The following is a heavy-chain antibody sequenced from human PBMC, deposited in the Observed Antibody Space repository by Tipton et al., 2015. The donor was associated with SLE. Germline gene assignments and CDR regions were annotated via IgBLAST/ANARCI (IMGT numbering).Heavy chain of an antibody. CDR2: IIPIFGTA. V-gene: IGHV1-69*01. Sequence: QVQLVQSGAEVKKPGSSVKVSCKASGGTFITYAISWVRQAPGQGLEWMGGIIPIFGTANYAQKFQGRVTITADESTSTAYMELSSLRSEDTAVYYCASTYGSGSLDAFDIWGQGTMATVSS. D-gene: IGHD3-10*01. J-gene: IGHJ3*02. CDR1: GGTFITYA. CDR3: ASTYGSGSLDAFDI.